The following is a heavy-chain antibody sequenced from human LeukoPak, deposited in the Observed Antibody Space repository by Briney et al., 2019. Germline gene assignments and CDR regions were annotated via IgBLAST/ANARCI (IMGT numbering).Heavy chain of an antibody. J-gene: IGHJ4*02. CDR3: ARHRRSSRDY. Sequence: PSETLSLTCAVYGGSFSGYYWSWIRQPPGKGLEWIGEINHSGSTNYNPSLKSRVTISVDTSKNQFSLKLSSVTAADTAVYYCARHRRSSRDYWGQGTLVTVSS. CDR2: INHSGST. CDR1: GGSFSGYY. V-gene: IGHV4-34*01.